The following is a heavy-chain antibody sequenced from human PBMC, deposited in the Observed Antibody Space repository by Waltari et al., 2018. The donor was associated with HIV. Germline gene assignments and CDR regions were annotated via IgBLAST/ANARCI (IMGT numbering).Heavy chain of an antibody. J-gene: IGHJ4*02. CDR3: ARDERRCNSGDCYPSDY. D-gene: IGHD2-21*02. V-gene: IGHV3-21*01. Sequence: EVHLVESGGGLVKPGESLRLPCAASGLPFSGHASQWSRQAPGKGLEWVSAISRTSSYIYYADSVKGRFTISRDNAKNSVYLQMNSLRVEDTAVYYCARDERRCNSGDCYPSDYWGQGTLVTVSS. CDR1: GLPFSGHA. CDR2: ISRTSSYI.